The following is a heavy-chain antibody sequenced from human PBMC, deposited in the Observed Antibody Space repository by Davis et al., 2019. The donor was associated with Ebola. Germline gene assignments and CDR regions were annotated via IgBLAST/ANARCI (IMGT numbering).Heavy chain of an antibody. CDR3: AKSSSSWTTYYYYYMDV. J-gene: IGHJ6*03. V-gene: IGHV3-23*01. CDR2: ISGSGGST. D-gene: IGHD6-13*01. Sequence: PGGSLRLSCAASGFTFSSYAMHWVRQAPGKGLEWVSAISGSGGSTYYADSVKGRFTISRDNSKNTLYLQMNSLRAEDTAVYYCAKSSSSWTTYYYYYMDVWGKGTTVTVSS. CDR1: GFTFSSYA.